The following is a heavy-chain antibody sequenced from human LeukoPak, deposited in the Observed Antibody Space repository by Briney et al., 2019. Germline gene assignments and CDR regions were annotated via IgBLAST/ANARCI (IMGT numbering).Heavy chain of an antibody. CDR2: IYSGGST. Sequence: PGGSLRLSCAASGFTVSSNYMSWVRQAPGKGLEWVSLIYSGGSTYYADSVKGRFTISRDNSKNTLYLQMNSLRAEDTAVYYCARDLSHSGSYQHFDYWGQGTLVTVSS. V-gene: IGHV3-66*01. CDR3: ARDLSHSGSYQHFDY. J-gene: IGHJ4*02. D-gene: IGHD1-26*01. CDR1: GFTVSSNY.